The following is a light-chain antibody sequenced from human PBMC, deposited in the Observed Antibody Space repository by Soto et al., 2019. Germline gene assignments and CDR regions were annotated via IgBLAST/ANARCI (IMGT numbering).Light chain of an antibody. Sequence: DIQMTQSPSSLSASLGDRVTITCRATQSITRYLNWYQQRPGKAPKLLIYAASSLQSGVPSRFSGGGSGTDFTLTISNLQPEDFATYYCQQTHSVPLTFGGGTKVEIK. CDR2: AAS. CDR3: QQTHSVPLT. V-gene: IGKV1-39*01. J-gene: IGKJ4*01. CDR1: QSITRY.